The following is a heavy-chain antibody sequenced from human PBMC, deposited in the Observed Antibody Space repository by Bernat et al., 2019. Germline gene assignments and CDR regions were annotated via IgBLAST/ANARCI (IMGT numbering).Heavy chain of an antibody. Sequence: EVQLVESGGGLVQPGGSLRLSCAASGFTFRTYSMNWVRQAPGKGLEWVSYIGGSSGPIFYADSVKGRFTISRDKAMNSLYLQMNSLRDEDTAVYFCAREGETSGGSCYFDYWGQGILVTVSS. CDR3: AREGETSGGSCYFDY. D-gene: IGHD2-15*01. V-gene: IGHV3-48*02. CDR2: IGGSSGPI. J-gene: IGHJ4*02. CDR1: GFTFRTYS.